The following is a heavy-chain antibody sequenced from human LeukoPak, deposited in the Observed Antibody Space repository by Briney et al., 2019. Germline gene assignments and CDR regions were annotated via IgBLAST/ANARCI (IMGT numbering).Heavy chain of an antibody. J-gene: IGHJ4*02. V-gene: IGHV1-69*05. CDR3: AREYYYDSSGYYYVIDY. D-gene: IGHD3-22*01. Sequence: SVKVSCKASGGTFSSYAISWVRQAPGQGLEWMGRIVPIFGTANYAQKFQGRVTITTDESTSTAYMELSSLRSEDTAVYYCAREYYYDSSGYYYVIDYWGQGTLVTVSS. CDR1: GGTFSSYA. CDR2: IVPIFGTA.